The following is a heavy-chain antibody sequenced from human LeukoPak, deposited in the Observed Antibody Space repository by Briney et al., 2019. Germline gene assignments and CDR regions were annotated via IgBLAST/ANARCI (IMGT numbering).Heavy chain of an antibody. CDR1: GYTFTYYA. V-gene: IGHV1-2*02. D-gene: IGHD5-24*01. Sequence: ASVKVSCKASGYTFTYYAMHWVRQAPGQGLQWMGWITPGGGTNYPQKFQGRVAITWDTSITTAYMDLSRLTPDDTAVYYCARDRYGDGFAHFDYWGQGALVTVSS. CDR2: ITPGGGT. J-gene: IGHJ4*02. CDR3: ARDRYGDGFAHFDY.